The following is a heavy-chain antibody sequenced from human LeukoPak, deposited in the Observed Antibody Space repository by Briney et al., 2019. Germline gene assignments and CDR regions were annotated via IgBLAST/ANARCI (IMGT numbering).Heavy chain of an antibody. D-gene: IGHD2-2*01. CDR1: GGSISSGGYY. V-gene: IGHV4-31*03. CDR3: AREGRYCSSTSCYPYYFDY. CDR2: IYYSGST. Sequence: SETLSLTCTVSGGSISSGGYYWSWIRQHPGKSLEWIGYIYYSGSTYYNPSLKSRVTISVDTSKNQFSLKLSSVTAADTAVYYCAREGRYCSSTSCYPYYFDYWGQGTLVTVSS. J-gene: IGHJ4*02.